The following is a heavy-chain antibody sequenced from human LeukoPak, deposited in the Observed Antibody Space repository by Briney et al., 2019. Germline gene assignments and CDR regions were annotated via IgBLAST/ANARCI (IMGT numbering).Heavy chain of an antibody. Sequence: SETLSLTCTVSGGSISSSSYYWGWIRQPPGKGLEWIGSIYYSGSTYYNPSLKSRVTISVDTSKNQFSLKLSSVTAADTAVYYCARGKPSYGSGTYYRPLEPNYMDVWGKGTTVTVSS. CDR3: ARGKPSYGSGTYYRPLEPNYMDV. V-gene: IGHV4-39*01. CDR2: IYYSGST. J-gene: IGHJ6*03. CDR1: GGSISSSSYY. D-gene: IGHD3-10*01.